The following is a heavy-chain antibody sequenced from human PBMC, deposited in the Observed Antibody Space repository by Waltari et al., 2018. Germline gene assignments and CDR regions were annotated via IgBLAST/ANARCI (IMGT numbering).Heavy chain of an antibody. CDR3: TTLAIVIIPAARPFDF. D-gene: IGHD2-2*03. Sequence: EVQLVESGGGLVQPGRSLKLSCKGSGFTFADTAISWFRQAPDKGLDWVSVIRSSVYCGATDYAASVKGIFTLSRHHSKSLAYLQMNSLKTEHTAVYYCTTLAIVIIPAARPFDFWRQGTLVTVSS. V-gene: IGHV3-49*03. CDR2: IRSSVYCGAT. CDR1: GFTFADTA. J-gene: IGHJ4*02.